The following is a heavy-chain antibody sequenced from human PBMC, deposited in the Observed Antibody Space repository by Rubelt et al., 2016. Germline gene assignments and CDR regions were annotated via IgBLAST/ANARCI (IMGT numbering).Heavy chain of an antibody. CDR2: INYKGSTI. J-gene: IGHJ4*02. D-gene: IGHD4-17*01. V-gene: IGHV3-48*04. CDR3: ATTLNDFGEYDAVN. CDR1: GFTFSSYS. Sequence: QLGMRGGGLVQPGGSLRLSCAASGFTFSSYSMNWVRQAPGKGLEWISYINYKGSTISSADSVKGRFTISRDNAKNSLFLQMNSLRADDTAVYYCATTLNDFGEYDAVNWGQGTLVTVSS.